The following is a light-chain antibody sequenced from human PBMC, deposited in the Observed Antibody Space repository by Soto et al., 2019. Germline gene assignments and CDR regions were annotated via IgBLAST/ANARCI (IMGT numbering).Light chain of an antibody. J-gene: IGLJ2*01. CDR3: CSYASRHKGV. Sequence: QSALNQPRSVSESPGQSVTISCTGTSSDVGGYNYVSWYQQHPGKAPKLMIYDVSKRPSGVPDRFSGSKSGNTASLTISGLQAEDEADYYCCSYASRHKGVFGGGTKLTVL. V-gene: IGLV2-11*01. CDR1: SSDVGGYNY. CDR2: DVS.